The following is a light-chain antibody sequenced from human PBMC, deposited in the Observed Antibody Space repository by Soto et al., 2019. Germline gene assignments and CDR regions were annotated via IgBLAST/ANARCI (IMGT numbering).Light chain of an antibody. V-gene: IGKV4-1*01. CDR1: QSVLYSSNNKNY. CDR2: WAS. J-gene: IGKJ1*01. CDR3: QHYYITPPT. Sequence: EIVMTQSPATLSVSPGERATLSCRASQSVLYSSNNKNYLAWYQQKPGQPPKLLISWASTRESGVPDRFSGSGSGTEFTLTISSLQAEDVAVYYCQHYYITPPTFGQGTKVEIK.